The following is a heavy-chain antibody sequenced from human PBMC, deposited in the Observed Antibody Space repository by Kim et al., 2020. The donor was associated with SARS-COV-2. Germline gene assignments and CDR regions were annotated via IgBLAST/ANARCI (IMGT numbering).Heavy chain of an antibody. V-gene: IGHV4-59*09. Sequence: PSLKSRVTISVDTSKNQFSLKLSSVTAADTAVYYCAGGGGQQLVLDAFDIWGQGTMVTVSS. CDR3: AGGGGQQLVLDAFDI. D-gene: IGHD6-13*01. J-gene: IGHJ3*02.